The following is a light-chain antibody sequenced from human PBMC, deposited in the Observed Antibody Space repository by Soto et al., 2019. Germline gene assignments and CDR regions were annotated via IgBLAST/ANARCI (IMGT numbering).Light chain of an antibody. CDR2: GNS. CDR3: QSYDSSLSVPWV. V-gene: IGLV1-40*01. J-gene: IGLJ3*02. Sequence: QSVLTQPPSVSGAPGQRVTISCTGSSSNVGAGYDVHWYHQLPGTAPKLLIYGNSNRPSGVPDRFSGSKSGPSASLAITGLQAEDEADYDCQSYDSSLSVPWVFGGGTKLTVL. CDR1: SSNVGAGYD.